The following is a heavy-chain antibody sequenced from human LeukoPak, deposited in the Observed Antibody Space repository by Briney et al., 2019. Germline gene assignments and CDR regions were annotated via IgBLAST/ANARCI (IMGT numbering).Heavy chain of an antibody. Sequence: ASVKVSCKASGGTFSSYAISWVRQAPGQGLEWMGGIIPIFTTANYAQKFQGRVTITADESTSTAYMELSRLRSEDTAVYYCAREVEYYGSGSYWGVFDYWGQGTLVTVSS. D-gene: IGHD3-10*01. V-gene: IGHV1-69*13. CDR3: AREVEYYGSGSYWGVFDY. J-gene: IGHJ4*02. CDR1: GGTFSSYA. CDR2: IIPIFTTA.